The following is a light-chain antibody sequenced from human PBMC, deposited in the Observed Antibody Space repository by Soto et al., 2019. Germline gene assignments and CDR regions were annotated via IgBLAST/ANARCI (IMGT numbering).Light chain of an antibody. J-gene: IGKJ5*01. V-gene: IGKV1-9*01. CDR1: QGISSN. Sequence: DIQLTQSPSFRSASVGDRVTITCRASQGISSNLAWYQQKPGKAPKLLIYAASTLQSGVPSRFSGSGSGTEFTLTISSLQPEDFATYYCQQFNSYPITFGQGTRLEIK. CDR2: AAS. CDR3: QQFNSYPIT.